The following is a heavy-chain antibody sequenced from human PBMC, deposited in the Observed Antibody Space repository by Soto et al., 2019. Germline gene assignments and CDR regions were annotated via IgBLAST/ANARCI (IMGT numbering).Heavy chain of an antibody. J-gene: IGHJ6*02. CDR3: ARDNILGILYGGMDV. D-gene: IGHD3-3*01. CDR2: IYYSGST. V-gene: IGHV4-30-4*01. Sequence: SETLSLTCTVSGGSIISGDYYWSWIRQPPGKGLEWIGYIYYSGSTYYNPSLKSRVTISVDTSKNQFSLKLSSVTAADTAVYYCARDNILGILYGGMDVWGQGTTVTVSS. CDR1: GGSIISGDYY.